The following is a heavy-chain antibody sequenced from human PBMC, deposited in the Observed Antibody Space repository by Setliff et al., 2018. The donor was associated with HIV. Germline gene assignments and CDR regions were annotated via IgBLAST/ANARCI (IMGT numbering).Heavy chain of an antibody. CDR1: GYTFTSYD. V-gene: IGHV1-69*13. CDR3: AREGVSLWFGELPGSYYMDV. CDR2: IIPIFGTA. D-gene: IGHD3-10*01. Sequence: SVKVSCKASGYTFTSYDISWVRQAPGQGLERMGGIIPIFGTANYAQKFQGRVTITADESTSTAYMELSSLRSEDTAVYYCAREGVSLWFGELPGSYYMDVWGKGTTVTVSS. J-gene: IGHJ6*03.